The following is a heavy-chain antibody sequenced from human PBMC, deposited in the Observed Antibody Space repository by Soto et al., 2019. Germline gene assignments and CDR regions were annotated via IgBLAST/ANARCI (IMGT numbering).Heavy chain of an antibody. Sequence: SVKVSCKASGGTFSSYAISWVRQAPGQGLEWMGGIIPIFDTANYAQKFQGRVTITADESTSTAYMELSSLRSEDTAVYYCARGYRYCSGGSCYYYYYGMDVWGQGTTVTVSS. CDR1: GGTFSSYA. V-gene: IGHV1-69*13. CDR3: ARGYRYCSGGSCYYYYYGMDV. D-gene: IGHD2-15*01. J-gene: IGHJ6*02. CDR2: IIPIFDTA.